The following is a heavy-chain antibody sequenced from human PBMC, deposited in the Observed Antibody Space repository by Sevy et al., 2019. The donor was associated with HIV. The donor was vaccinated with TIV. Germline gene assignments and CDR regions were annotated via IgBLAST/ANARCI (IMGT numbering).Heavy chain of an antibody. J-gene: IGHJ4*02. CDR1: DESVNNAAYY. V-gene: IGHV4-30-4*01. CDR2: IYYSGNT. CDR3: ARSRVWFEELS. D-gene: IGHD3-10*01. Sequence: SETLSLTCTVSDESVNNAAYYWNWIRQSPGKGLEWVGYIYYSGNTYYNPSLNDRLDMSIDTSKNEFSLLMHSVTAADTAVYYCARSRVWFEELSWCQGILVTVSS.